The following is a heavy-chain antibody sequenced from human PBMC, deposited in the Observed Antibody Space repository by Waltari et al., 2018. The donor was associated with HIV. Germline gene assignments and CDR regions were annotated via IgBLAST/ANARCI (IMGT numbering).Heavy chain of an antibody. CDR2: INHRRSI. CDR1: GESFSGYY. CDR3: ARGSRLGEWSPSAY. J-gene: IGHJ4*02. V-gene: IGHV4-34*02. D-gene: IGHD3-16*01. Sequence: QVQLQQWRAGLLKPSETLSLTCAVYGESFSGYYWTGIRQSPGKGREWIGEINHRRSITYGPAFESRVTMSVETSTNQFSLKMRHGTAADTAVYYCARGSRLGEWSPSAYWGQGALITVAA.